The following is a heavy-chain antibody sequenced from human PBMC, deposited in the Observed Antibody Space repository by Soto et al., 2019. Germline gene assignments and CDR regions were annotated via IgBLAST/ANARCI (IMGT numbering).Heavy chain of an antibody. CDR2: ISWNSGSI. V-gene: IGHV3-9*01. CDR3: AREDGYYAIDY. J-gene: IGHJ4*02. D-gene: IGHD4-17*01. CDR1: GFTFDDYA. Sequence: PGGSLRLSCAASGFTFDDYAMHWVRQAPGKGLEWVSGISWNSGSIGYADSVKGRFTVSRENAKNSLYLQMNSLRAEDTAVYYCAREDGYYAIDYWGRGTLVTVSS.